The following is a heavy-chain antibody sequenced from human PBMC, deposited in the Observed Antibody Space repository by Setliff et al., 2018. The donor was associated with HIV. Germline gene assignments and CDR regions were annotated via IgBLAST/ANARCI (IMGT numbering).Heavy chain of an antibody. V-gene: IGHV1-2*02. Sequence: ASVKVSCKASGYTFTGYYVHWVRQAPGQGLEWMGWINPDSGDTNSAQKFQGRVTMTRDTSISTAYMELSRLRSDDAAVYYCARDRYHYGSSGYVRYFDYWGQGTLVTVSS. D-gene: IGHD3-22*01. CDR3: ARDRYHYGSSGYVRYFDY. J-gene: IGHJ4*02. CDR2: INPDSGDT. CDR1: GYTFTGYY.